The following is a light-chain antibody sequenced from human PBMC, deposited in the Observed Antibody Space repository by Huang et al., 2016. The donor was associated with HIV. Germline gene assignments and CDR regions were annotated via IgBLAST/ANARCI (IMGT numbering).Light chain of an antibody. CDR1: QSNSSY. Sequence: DIQMTQSPSSLSASVGDRVTITCRASQSNSSYLNWYQQKPGKAPTPLIYSASSLQSGVPSRFSGSGSGTEFTLSISSLQPEDFATYYCQQSYSSPSTFGQGTKVEIK. CDR3: QQSYSSPST. V-gene: IGKV1-39*01. CDR2: SAS. J-gene: IGKJ1*01.